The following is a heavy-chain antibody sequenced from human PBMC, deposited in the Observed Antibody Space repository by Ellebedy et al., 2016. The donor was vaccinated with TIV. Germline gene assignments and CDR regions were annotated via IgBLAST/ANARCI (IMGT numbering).Heavy chain of an antibody. CDR1: GDSIRISNYY. V-gene: IGHV4-39*07. J-gene: IGHJ4*02. CDR2: FYYSGDP. Sequence: MPSETLSLTCTVSGDSIRISNYYWGWIRQPPGNGLEWIGSFYYSGDPYYNPSLKSRVTMSVDTSKNQFSLKVSSVTAADTAIYYCARSLSTLGIGWGQGTLVTVSS. CDR3: ARSLSTLGIG. D-gene: IGHD7-27*01.